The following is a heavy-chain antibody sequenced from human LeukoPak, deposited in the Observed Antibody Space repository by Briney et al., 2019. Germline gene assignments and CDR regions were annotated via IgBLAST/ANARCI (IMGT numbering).Heavy chain of an antibody. CDR1: GLTFSSYC. D-gene: IGHD3-10*01. CDR2: QKQYGLEK. J-gene: IGHJ4*02. Sequence: PGGSLRLSCAVFGLTFSSYCMSLVRQAPGKGPELVANQKQYGLEKYYVDSVKGRFTISRGNAKNSLYLQMNSLRAEDTAVYFCAREVGSITMVRGVPYYFDYWGQGTLVSVSS. V-gene: IGHV3-7*05. CDR3: AREVGSITMVRGVPYYFDY.